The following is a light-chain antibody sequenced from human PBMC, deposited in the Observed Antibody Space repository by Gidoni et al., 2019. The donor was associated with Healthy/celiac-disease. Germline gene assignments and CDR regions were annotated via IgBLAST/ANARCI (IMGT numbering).Light chain of an antibody. CDR1: SSDVGTYKF. Sequence: QSALPQPRSVSGSPGQSVTISCTGTSSDVGTYKFVSWYQQHPGKAPKVVIFDVNQRPSGVPDRFSGSKSGATASLTISGLQADDEADYYCCSYAGTDIHYVFGTGTKVTVL. J-gene: IGLJ1*01. CDR2: DVN. CDR3: CSYAGTDIHYV. V-gene: IGLV2-11*01.